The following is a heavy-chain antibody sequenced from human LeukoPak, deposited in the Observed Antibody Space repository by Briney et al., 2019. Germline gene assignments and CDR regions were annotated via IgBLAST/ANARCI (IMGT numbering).Heavy chain of an antibody. CDR1: GFTVSSKY. D-gene: IGHD3-3*01. J-gene: IGHJ4*02. CDR2: IYSGGST. Sequence: GGSLRLSCAASGFTVSSKYMSWVRQAPGKGLEWVSIIYSGGSTYYADSVKGRFTISRDNSKNTLYLQMNSLRAEDTAVYYCARARGSWCGFSSFDYWGQGTLVTVSS. V-gene: IGHV3-66*01. CDR3: ARARGSWCGFSSFDY.